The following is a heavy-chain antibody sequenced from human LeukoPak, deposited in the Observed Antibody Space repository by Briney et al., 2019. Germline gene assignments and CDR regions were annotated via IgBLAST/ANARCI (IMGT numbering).Heavy chain of an antibody. CDR2: INSDGSST. CDR1: GFTLSHYT. V-gene: IGHV3-74*01. J-gene: IGHJ4*02. CDR3: AKSVATSPLDY. Sequence: GGSLRLSCAASGFTLSHYTMNWVRQAPGKGLVWVSRINSDGSSTSYADSVKGRFTISRDNAKNTLYLQMNSLRAEDTAVYYCAKSVATSPLDYWGQGTLVTVSS.